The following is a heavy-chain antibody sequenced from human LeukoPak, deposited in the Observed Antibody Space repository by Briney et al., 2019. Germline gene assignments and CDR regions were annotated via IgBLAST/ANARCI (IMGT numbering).Heavy chain of an antibody. V-gene: IGHV4-34*01. J-gene: IGHJ4*02. CDR1: GGSFSGYY. CDR3: ARRGGVRGVRF. Sequence: SETLSLTCAVYGGSFSGYYWSWIRQPPGKGLEWIGEINHSGSTNYNPSLKSRVTISVDTSKNQFSLKLSSVTAADTAVYYCARRGGVRGVRFWGQGTLITVSS. D-gene: IGHD3-10*01. CDR2: INHSGST.